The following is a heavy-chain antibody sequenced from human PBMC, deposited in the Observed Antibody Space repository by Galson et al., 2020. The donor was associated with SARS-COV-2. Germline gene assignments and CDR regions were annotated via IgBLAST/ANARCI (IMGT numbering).Heavy chain of an antibody. Sequence: ETSETLSLTCTVSGGSISSYYWSWIRQPPGKGLEWIGSIYYSGSTNYNPSLKSRVTISVDTSKNQFSLKLSSVTAADTAGYYCARGVEGLFGCVDPWGQGTLVTVSS. CDR3: ARGVEGLFGCVDP. CDR1: GGSISSYY. J-gene: IGHJ5*02. V-gene: IGHV4-59*01. CDR2: IYYSGST. D-gene: IGHD3-10*02.